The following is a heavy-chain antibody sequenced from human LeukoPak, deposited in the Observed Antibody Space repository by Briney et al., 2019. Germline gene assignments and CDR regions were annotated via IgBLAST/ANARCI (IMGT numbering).Heavy chain of an antibody. D-gene: IGHD5-18*01. CDR3: AVHSYGRQPGFDY. CDR1: GFTFSSYG. V-gene: IGHV3-30*03. CDR2: ISYDGSNK. Sequence: PGGSLRLSCAASGFTFSSYGMHWVRQAPGKGLEWVAVISYDGSNKYYADSVKGRFTISRDNSKNTLYLQMNSLRAEDTAVYYCAVHSYGRQPGFDYWGQGTLVTVSS. J-gene: IGHJ4*02.